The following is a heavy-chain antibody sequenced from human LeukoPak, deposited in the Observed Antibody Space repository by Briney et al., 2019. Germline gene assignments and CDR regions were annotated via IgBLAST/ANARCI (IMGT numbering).Heavy chain of an antibody. Sequence: PGGTLRLSCAASGFTFSSYGMSWVRQAPGKGLEWVSAISGSGGSTYYADSVKGRSTISRDNSMDTLYLQMNSLRAEDTAVYYCAKGGGKGYCSGGRCYSPSYYYYIDVWGKGTTVTVSS. CDR3: AKGGGKGYCSGGRCYSPSYYYYIDV. D-gene: IGHD2-15*01. V-gene: IGHV3-23*01. CDR1: GFTFSSYG. CDR2: ISGSGGST. J-gene: IGHJ6*03.